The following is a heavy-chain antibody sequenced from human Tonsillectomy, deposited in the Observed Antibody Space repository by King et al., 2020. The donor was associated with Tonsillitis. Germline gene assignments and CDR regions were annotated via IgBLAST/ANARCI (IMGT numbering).Heavy chain of an antibody. V-gene: IGHV3-74*03. CDR3: ARDRGAPDAFDI. CDR2: MNTDGSTT. CDR1: GFTFSPYW. Sequence: DVQLVESGGGLVQPGGSLRLSCAASGFTFSPYWMYWVRQAPGNGLVWVSYMNTDGSTTTYADSVKGRFTISRDNAKNTLYLQMNSLRAEDTAVYYCARDRGAPDAFDIWGQGTVVTVSS. J-gene: IGHJ3*02. D-gene: IGHD1-26*01.